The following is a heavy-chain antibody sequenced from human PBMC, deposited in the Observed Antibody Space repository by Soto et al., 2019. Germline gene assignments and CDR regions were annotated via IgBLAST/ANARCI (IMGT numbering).Heavy chain of an antibody. V-gene: IGHV1-69*01. Sequence: QVQLVQSGAEVKKPGSSVKVSCKASGGTFSSYAISWVRQAPRQGLEWMGGIIPIFGTANYAKKFQGRVTISADESTSTAYMELSSLRSEDTAVYYCASSNYYDSSGSKDIWGQGTMVTVSS. J-gene: IGHJ3*02. CDR3: ASSNYYDSSGSKDI. D-gene: IGHD3-22*01. CDR2: IIPIFGTA. CDR1: GGTFSSYA.